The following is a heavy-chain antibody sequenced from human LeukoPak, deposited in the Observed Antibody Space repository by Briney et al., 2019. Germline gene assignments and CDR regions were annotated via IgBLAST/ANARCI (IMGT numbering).Heavy chain of an antibody. Sequence: SETLSLTCSVSGGSIGRYYWNWLRQPPGKGLEWIGSSHYSGSTNYNPSLKSRVSISVDATKNQFSLKLSSVTAADTAVYYCAREFHIPAARVYSFDSWGQGTLVTVFS. CDR3: AREFHIPAARVYSFDS. D-gene: IGHD6-25*01. J-gene: IGHJ4*02. CDR1: GGSIGRYY. CDR2: SHYSGST. V-gene: IGHV4-59*01.